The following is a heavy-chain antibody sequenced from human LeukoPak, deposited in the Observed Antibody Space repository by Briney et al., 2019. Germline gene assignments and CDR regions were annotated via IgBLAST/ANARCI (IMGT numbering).Heavy chain of an antibody. D-gene: IGHD1-1*01. J-gene: IGHJ4*02. Sequence: ASVTVSCTASGYTFAGYHIYWVRQAPGQGLEWMGLINPNSGATKYAQKFQGRVTMTGDTSISTTYVELSSLRSDDTAVDYCAKKSATRKPIEFDCWGQGTLVTVSS. CDR2: INPNSGAT. CDR3: AKKSATRKPIEFDC. CDR1: GYTFAGYH. V-gene: IGHV1-2*02.